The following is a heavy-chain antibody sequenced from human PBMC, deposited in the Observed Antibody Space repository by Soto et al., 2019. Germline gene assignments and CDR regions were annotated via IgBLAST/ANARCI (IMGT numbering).Heavy chain of an antibody. CDR3: ERGGFCSSTSCRSYCDS. J-gene: IGHJ4*02. Sequence: SETLSLTCTVSGDSISSGTYYWSWIRQHPGKGLEWIGYIYYSGSTYYSPSLKSRLTISVDTSQNQFSLKLSSVTAADTAVYYCERGGFCSSTSCRSYCDSWGQGTLVPVSS. CDR2: IYYSGST. CDR1: GDSISSGTYY. V-gene: IGHV4-31*03. D-gene: IGHD2-2*01.